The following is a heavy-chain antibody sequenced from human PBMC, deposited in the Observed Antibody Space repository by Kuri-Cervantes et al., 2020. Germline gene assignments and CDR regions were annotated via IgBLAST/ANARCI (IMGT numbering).Heavy chain of an antibody. Sequence: GGSLRLSCAASGFTFSSYAMHWVRQAPGKGLEWVAVISYDGSNKYYADSVKGRFTISGDNAKNSLYLQMNSLRAEDTAVYYCARSITMVRGYGMDVWGQGTTVTVSS. CDR2: ISYDGSNK. CDR3: ARSITMVRGYGMDV. V-gene: IGHV3-30-3*01. CDR1: GFTFSSYA. J-gene: IGHJ6*02. D-gene: IGHD3-10*01.